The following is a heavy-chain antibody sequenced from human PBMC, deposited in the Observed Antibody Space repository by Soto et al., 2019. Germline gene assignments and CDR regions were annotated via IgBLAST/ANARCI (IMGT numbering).Heavy chain of an antibody. V-gene: IGHV3-7*01. D-gene: IGHD3-10*01. J-gene: IGHJ4*02. Sequence: ESGGVLVQPGGSLRVSCAASGFTFSTSWVNWVRQAPGKGLEWVANINGDGSEEYYVDSVRGRFTISRDNVKNSLFLQMNSLRAEDTAVYYCAAGFPPDYWGQGTLVTVSS. CDR3: AAGFPPDY. CDR1: GFTFSTSW. CDR2: INGDGSEE.